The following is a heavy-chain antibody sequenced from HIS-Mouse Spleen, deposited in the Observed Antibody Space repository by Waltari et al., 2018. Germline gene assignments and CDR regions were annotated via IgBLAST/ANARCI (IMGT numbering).Heavy chain of an antibody. CDR2: INHSGST. V-gene: IGHV4-34*01. Sequence: QVQLQQWGAGLLKPSETLSLTCAVYGGSFSGYHWSGIRQPQGTGLEWIGEINHSGSTNYNPSLKSRVTISVDTSKNQFSLKLSSVTAADTAVYYCARGKLGIAARQGAFDIWGQGTMVTVSS. CDR3: ARGKLGIAARQGAFDI. J-gene: IGHJ3*02. CDR1: GGSFSGYH. D-gene: IGHD6-6*01.